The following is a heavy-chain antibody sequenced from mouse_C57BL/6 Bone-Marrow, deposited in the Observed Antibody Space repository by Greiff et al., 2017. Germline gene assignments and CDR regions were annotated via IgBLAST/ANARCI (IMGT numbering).Heavy chain of an antibody. CDR1: GFTFNTYA. V-gene: IGHV10-3*01. J-gene: IGHJ2*01. D-gene: IGHD1-1*01. CDR3: VRGGDYYGSSYGDY. Sequence: EVKLVESGGGLVQPKGSLKLSCAASGFTFNTYAMHWVRQAPGKGLEWVARIRSKSSNYATYYADSVKDRFTISRDDSQSMLYPQMNNLKTEDTAMYYCVRGGDYYGSSYGDYWGQGTTLTVSS. CDR2: IRSKSSNYAT.